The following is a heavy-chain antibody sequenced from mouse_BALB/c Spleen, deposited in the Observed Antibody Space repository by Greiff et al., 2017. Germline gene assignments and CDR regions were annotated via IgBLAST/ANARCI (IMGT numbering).Heavy chain of an antibody. CDR1: GYTFTSSW. D-gene: IGHD1-2*01. CDR2: INPSTGYT. V-gene: IGHV1-7*01. CDR3: AILHYYGWMDY. Sequence: VQLQESGAELAKPGASVKMSCKASGYTFTSSWMHWVKQRPGQGLEWIGYINPSTGYTEYNQKFKDKATLTADKSSSTAYMQLSSLTSEDSAVYYCAILHYYGWMDYWGQGTSVTVSA. J-gene: IGHJ4*01.